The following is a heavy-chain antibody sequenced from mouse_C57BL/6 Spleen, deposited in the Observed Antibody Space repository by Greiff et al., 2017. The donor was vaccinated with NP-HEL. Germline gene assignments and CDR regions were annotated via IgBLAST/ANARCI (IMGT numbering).Heavy chain of an antibody. CDR1: GYTFTSYW. CDR2: IHPNSGST. D-gene: IGHD4-1*01. V-gene: IGHV1-64*01. Sequence: VQLQQPGAELVKPGASVKLSCKASGYTFTSYWMHWVKQRPGQGLEWIGMIHPNSGSTNYNEKFKSKATLTVDKSSSTAYMQLSSLTSEDSAVYYCARVPGTGYFDVWGTGTTVTVSS. CDR3: ARVPGTGYFDV. J-gene: IGHJ1*03.